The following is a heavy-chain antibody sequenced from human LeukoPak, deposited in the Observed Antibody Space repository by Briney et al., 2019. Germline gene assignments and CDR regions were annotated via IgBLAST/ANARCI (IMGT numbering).Heavy chain of an antibody. CDR1: GGSISSGSCY. CDR2: IYTSGST. D-gene: IGHD2-2*01. Sequence: SETLSLTCTVSGGSISSGSCYWSWIRQPAGKGLEWIGRIYTSGSTNYNPSLKSRVTISVDTSKNQFSLKLSSVTAADTAVYYCASGYCSSTSCHPPYYGMDVWGQGTTVTVSS. V-gene: IGHV4-61*02. CDR3: ASGYCSSTSCHPPYYGMDV. J-gene: IGHJ6*02.